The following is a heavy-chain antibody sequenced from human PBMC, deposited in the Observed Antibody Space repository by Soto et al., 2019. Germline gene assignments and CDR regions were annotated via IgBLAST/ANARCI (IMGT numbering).Heavy chain of an antibody. CDR1: GYTFSNYA. Sequence: ASVKVSCKASGYTFSNYAIHWVRQAPGQRLEWMGWINAGNGDTQYSQKFQGRVTITRDTSASTAYMELSSLRSEDTAVYYCVRDVLTDYSRYDYWGQGTLVTVSS. CDR2: INAGNGDT. D-gene: IGHD3-9*01. CDR3: VRDVLTDYSRYDY. V-gene: IGHV1-3*01. J-gene: IGHJ4*02.